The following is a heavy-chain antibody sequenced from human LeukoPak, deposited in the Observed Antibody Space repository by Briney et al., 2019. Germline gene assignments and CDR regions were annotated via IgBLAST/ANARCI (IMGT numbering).Heavy chain of an antibody. D-gene: IGHD2-15*01. CDR2: ISAYNGNT. CDR3: ARNLGYCSGGSCYPGPFDI. Sequence: ASVKVSCKASGYTFTSYGISWVRQAPGQGLEWMGWISAYNGNTNYAQKLQGRVTMTTDTSPSTAYMELRSLRSDDTAVYYCARNLGYCSGGSCYPGPFDIWGQGTMVTVSS. V-gene: IGHV1-18*01. CDR1: GYTFTSYG. J-gene: IGHJ3*02.